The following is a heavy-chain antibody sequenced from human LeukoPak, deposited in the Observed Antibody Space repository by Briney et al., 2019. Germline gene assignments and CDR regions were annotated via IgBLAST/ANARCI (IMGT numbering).Heavy chain of an antibody. CDR3: ARDLYSYGSESYYDVFDV. V-gene: IGHV1-18*01. Sequence: ASVKVSCKASGYTFSTYGISWVRQAPGQGLEWMGWISAYKGNTYYAQKLQGRVTMTTDTSTSTAYMELRSLRSDDAAIYYCARDLYSYGSESYYDVFDVGGQGKMVTVSS. D-gene: IGHD3-10*01. CDR1: GYTFSTYG. CDR2: ISAYKGNT. J-gene: IGHJ3*01.